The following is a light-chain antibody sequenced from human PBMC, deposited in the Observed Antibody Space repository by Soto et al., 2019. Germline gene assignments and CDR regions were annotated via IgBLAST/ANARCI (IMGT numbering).Light chain of an antibody. J-gene: IGKJ1*01. Sequence: EIVMTQSPATLSVSPGERATLSCRASQSVSRNLAWYQQKPGQPPRLLIYGASTRATGIPARFSGSGSGTEFTLTISSLQSEDFAVYYCQQYDNWPRTFGQGTKVEIK. CDR1: QSVSRN. CDR3: QQYDNWPRT. V-gene: IGKV3-15*01. CDR2: GAS.